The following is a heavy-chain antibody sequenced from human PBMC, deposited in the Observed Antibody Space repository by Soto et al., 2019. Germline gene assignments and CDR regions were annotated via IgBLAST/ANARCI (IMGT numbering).Heavy chain of an antibody. CDR2: MSSNSAYI. D-gene: IGHD6-13*01. CDR3: TRDASRDSSARGWFDP. Sequence: GRSLRLSCAAAGFTFRSFTMNWVRQAPGNGLEWVSTMSSNSAYIYYTDALRGRFAISRDNAKNSLHLQTSSLRAEDTAVYYCTRDASRDSSARGWFDPWGPGTLVTVSS. CDR1: GFTFRSFT. J-gene: IGHJ5*02. V-gene: IGHV3-21*01.